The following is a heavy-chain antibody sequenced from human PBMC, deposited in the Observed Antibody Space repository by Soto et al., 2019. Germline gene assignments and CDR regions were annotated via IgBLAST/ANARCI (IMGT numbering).Heavy chain of an antibody. CDR1: GFTFSSYA. Sequence: GGSLRLSCAASGFTFSSYAMSWVRQAPGKGLEWVSAISGSGGSTYYADSGKGRFTMSRDNSKNTLYLEMNSLRAEDTAVYYCAKDYYDSSGYYFKDAFDIWGQGTMVTVSS. CDR2: ISGSGGST. CDR3: AKDYYDSSGYYFKDAFDI. J-gene: IGHJ3*02. D-gene: IGHD3-22*01. V-gene: IGHV3-23*01.